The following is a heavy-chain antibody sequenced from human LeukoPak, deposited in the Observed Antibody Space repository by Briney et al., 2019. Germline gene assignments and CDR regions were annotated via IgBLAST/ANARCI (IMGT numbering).Heavy chain of an antibody. V-gene: IGHV3-30*04. Sequence: GRSLRLSCAASGFTFSSYAMHWVRQAPGKGLEWVAVISYDGSNKYYTDSVKGRFTISRDNSKNTLYLQMNSLRAEDTAVYYCASDPFEHWGQGTLVTVSS. CDR2: ISYDGSNK. CDR1: GFTFSSYA. CDR3: ASDPFEH. J-gene: IGHJ5*02.